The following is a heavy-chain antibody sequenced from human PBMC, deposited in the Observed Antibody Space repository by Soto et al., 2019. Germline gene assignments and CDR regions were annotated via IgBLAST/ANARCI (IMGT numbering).Heavy chain of an antibody. D-gene: IGHD3-9*01. V-gene: IGHV4-39*01. CDR3: ARLEGLATISYYFDY. CDR1: GDSINSDNYY. J-gene: IGHJ4*02. CDR2: IYYSGNT. Sequence: QLQLQESGPGLVKPSETLSLTCSVSGDSINSDNYYWGWFRQPPGKGLEWIGSIYYSGNTYYNPSLKTRVTISLDKSKSHFPLKLNSVTAADSAVYFCARLEGLATISYYFDYWGQGTLVTVSS.